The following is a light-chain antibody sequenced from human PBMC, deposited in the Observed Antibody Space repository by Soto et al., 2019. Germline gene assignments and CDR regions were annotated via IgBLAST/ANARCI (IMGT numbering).Light chain of an antibody. CDR3: QQYYDYPPLI. V-gene: IGKV3-15*01. J-gene: IGKJ4*01. CDR2: GAS. Sequence: EIVMTQSPATLSVSPGERATLSCRASRNINRKLAWYQQKPGQAPRLLISGASTRATGIPARFSGSGSGTEFTLTISILQSEDLAVSYCQQYYDYPPLIFGGGTKVEIK. CDR1: RNINRK.